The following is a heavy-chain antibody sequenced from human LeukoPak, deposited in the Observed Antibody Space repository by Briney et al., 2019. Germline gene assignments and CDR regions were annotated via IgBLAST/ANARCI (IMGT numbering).Heavy chain of an antibody. CDR3: ASRQH. CDR1: GGSFSSFN. J-gene: IGHJ1*01. V-gene: IGHV1-69*05. Sequence: SVKVSCKTSGGSFSSFNLNWVRQAPGQGLEWMGGIIPNFGSPNYAQKFQGRLTITTDESTATGYMELSSLRSEDTAVYYCASRQHWGQGTQVTVSS. CDR2: IIPNFGSP.